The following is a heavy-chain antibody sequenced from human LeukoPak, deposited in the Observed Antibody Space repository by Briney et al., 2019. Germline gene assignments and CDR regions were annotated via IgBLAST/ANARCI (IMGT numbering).Heavy chain of an antibody. CDR1: GYTFTSYD. J-gene: IGHJ5*02. CDR2: MNPNSGNT. D-gene: IGHD3-10*01. CDR3: ARVRKVRGFGYPNWFDP. V-gene: IGHV1-8*01. Sequence: ASVKVSCKASGYTFTSYDINWVRQATGQGLEWMGWMNPNSGNTGYAQKFQGRVTMTRNTSISTAYMELSSLRSEDTAVCYCARVRKVRGFGYPNWFDPWGQGTLVTVSS.